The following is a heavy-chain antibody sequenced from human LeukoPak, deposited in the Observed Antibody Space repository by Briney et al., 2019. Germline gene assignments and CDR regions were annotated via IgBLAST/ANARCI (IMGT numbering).Heavy chain of an antibody. J-gene: IGHJ5*02. Sequence: GGSLRLSCAASGFDLSTYEMNWVRRAPGKGLEWIADITISGHTKNYADSVKGRFTISRDNARTSLYLQMNSLRVEDTGVYYCARGDPHADLWGQGTLVTVSS. CDR3: ARGDPHADL. V-gene: IGHV3-48*03. CDR1: GFDLSTYE. CDR2: ITISGHTK.